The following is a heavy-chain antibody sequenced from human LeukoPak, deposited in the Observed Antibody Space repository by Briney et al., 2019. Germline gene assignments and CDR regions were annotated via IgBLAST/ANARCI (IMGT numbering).Heavy chain of an antibody. J-gene: IGHJ3*02. CDR3: ARVDPLLSFDI. D-gene: IGHD2-21*01. CDR2: ISSSSSYK. CDR1: GFTFSSYN. Sequence: PGGSLRLSCAASGFTFSSYNMNWVRQAPGKGLEWVSSISSSSSYKYYADSVKGRFTISRDNAKNSLYLQMNSLRAEDTAVYYCARVDPLLSFDIWGQGTMVTVSS. V-gene: IGHV3-21*01.